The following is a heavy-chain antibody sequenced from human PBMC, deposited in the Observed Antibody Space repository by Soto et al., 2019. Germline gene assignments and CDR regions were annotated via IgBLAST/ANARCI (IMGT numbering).Heavy chain of an antibody. Sequence: QVQLVQSGAEVKKPGASVKVSCKASGYTFTSYVSNWGRQATGQGLEWMGWMKPNRGNTGYAHNVQGRVTMTRNTYISTAYMELRSLRSEDTAVYYCAREKVGANDYWGQGTLVTVSS. V-gene: IGHV1-8*01. CDR1: GYTFTSYV. CDR2: MKPNRGNT. CDR3: AREKVGANDY. J-gene: IGHJ4*02. D-gene: IGHD1-26*01.